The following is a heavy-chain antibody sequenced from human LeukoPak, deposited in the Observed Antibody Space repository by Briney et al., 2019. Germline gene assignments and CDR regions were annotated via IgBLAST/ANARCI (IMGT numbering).Heavy chain of an antibody. CDR1: GFTFSSYG. CDR3: ALISGSYHVLFDY. Sequence: AGGSLRLSCAASGFTFSSYGMSWVRQAPAKGLGGVAFIRYDGSNKYYADSVKGRFTISRDNSKNTLYLQMNSLRAEDTAVYYCALISGSYHVLFDYWGQGTLVTVSS. CDR2: IRYDGSNK. J-gene: IGHJ4*02. V-gene: IGHV3-30*02. D-gene: IGHD1-26*01.